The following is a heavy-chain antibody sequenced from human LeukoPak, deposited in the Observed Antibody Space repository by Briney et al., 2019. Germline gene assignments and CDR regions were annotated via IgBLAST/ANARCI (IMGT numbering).Heavy chain of an antibody. CDR2: ISGSGGST. J-gene: IGHJ4*02. Sequence: GGSLRLSCAASGFTFSSYAMSWVRQAPGKGLEWVSAISGSGGSTYYADSVKGRFTISRDNSKNTLYLQMNSLRAEDTAVYYCAKEGDCTNGVCYIGVDYRGQGTLVTVSS. CDR3: AKEGDCTNGVCYIGVDY. D-gene: IGHD2-8*01. CDR1: GFTFSSYA. V-gene: IGHV3-23*01.